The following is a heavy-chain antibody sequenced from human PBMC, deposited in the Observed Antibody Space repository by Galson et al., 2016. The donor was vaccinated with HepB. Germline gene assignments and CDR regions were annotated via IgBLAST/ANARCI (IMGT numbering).Heavy chain of an antibody. D-gene: IGHD3/OR15-3a*01. CDR3: ARGTGTGGYFDY. J-gene: IGHJ4*02. Sequence: SVKVSCKASGYSFSSYGVSWVRQAPGQGLEWMGWISAYNGNTEYAQDVQDRVTVTRDTSTSTVYMELSSLRSEDTAVYYCARGTGTGGYFDYWGQGTLVTVSS. V-gene: IGHV1-18*01. CDR2: ISAYNGNT. CDR1: GYSFSSYG.